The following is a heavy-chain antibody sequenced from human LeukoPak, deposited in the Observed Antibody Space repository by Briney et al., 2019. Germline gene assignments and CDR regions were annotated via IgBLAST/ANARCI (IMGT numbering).Heavy chain of an antibody. V-gene: IGHV3-7*03. CDR2: IKLDGSEK. CDR1: RFTFSSYW. J-gene: IGHJ6*02. CDR3: ARDTWRAVAGTSTYYYTGMDA. Sequence: GGSLSLSCAASRFTFSSYWMSWVRQAPGKGLEWVANIKLDGSEKSYVDSVKGRFTISRDNAKNSLYLQMNSLRVEDTAVYYCARDTWRAVAGTSTYYYTGMDAWGQGTTVTVSS. D-gene: IGHD6-19*01.